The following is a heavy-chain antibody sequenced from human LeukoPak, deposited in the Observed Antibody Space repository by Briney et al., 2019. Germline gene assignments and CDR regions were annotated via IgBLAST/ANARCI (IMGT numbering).Heavy chain of an antibody. J-gene: IGHJ6*04. Sequence: GGSLRLSCAAPGFTFSDSYMSWIRQAPGKGLEWISYISSGFINIYYADSVKGRFTISRDNAKNSLYLQMNSLRAEDTAVYYCARGSADYSWYMDVWGKGTTVTVSS. CDR1: GFTFSDSY. CDR2: ISSGFINI. CDR3: ARGSADYSWYMDV. V-gene: IGHV3-11*01. D-gene: IGHD5-12*01.